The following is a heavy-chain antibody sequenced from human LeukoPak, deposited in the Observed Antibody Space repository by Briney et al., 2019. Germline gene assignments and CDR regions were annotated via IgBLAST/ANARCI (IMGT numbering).Heavy chain of an antibody. V-gene: IGHV3-74*01. CDR3: IRDFGGPSDY. J-gene: IGHJ4*02. CDR2: INEDGRTI. CDR1: GFTFSNYW. Sequence: GGSLRLSCAASGFTFSNYWMHWVRQVPGKGLVWVSRINEDGRTINYADSVRGRFTIYRDYAMNTLYLQMNSLRAEDTAVYYCIRDFGGPSDYWGQGTLVTVAS. D-gene: IGHD4-23*01.